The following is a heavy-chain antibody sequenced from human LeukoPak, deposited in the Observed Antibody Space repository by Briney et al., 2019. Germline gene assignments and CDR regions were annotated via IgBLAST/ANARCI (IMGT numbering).Heavy chain of an antibody. V-gene: IGHV4-4*07. CDR2: IYTSGST. D-gene: IGHD2-2*02. Sequence: PSETLSLTCTVSGGSISSYYWSWIRQPAGKGLEWIGRIYTSGSTNYNPSLKSRVTMSVDTSKNQFSLKLSSVTAADTAVYYCARGGVVVPAAILGGVNWFDPWGQGTLVTVSS. CDR1: GGSISSYY. J-gene: IGHJ5*02. CDR3: ARGGVVVPAAILGGVNWFDP.